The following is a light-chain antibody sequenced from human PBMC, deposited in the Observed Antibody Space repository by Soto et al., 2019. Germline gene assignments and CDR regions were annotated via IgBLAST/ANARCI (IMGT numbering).Light chain of an antibody. CDR1: QSISNF. CDR2: AAS. V-gene: IGKV1-12*01. Sequence: DIQMTQSPSSLSASLGDRVTITCRASQSISNFLNWVQRKPGNAPKVLISAASTLQSGVPPRFSGSGSGTDFTLTISNLQPDDLGTYYCQQVNDIPLTFGPGT. CDR3: QQVNDIPLT. J-gene: IGKJ3*01.